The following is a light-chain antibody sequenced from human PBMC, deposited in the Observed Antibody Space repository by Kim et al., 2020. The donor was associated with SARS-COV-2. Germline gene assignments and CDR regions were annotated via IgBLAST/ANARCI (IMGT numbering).Light chain of an antibody. V-gene: IGKV1-5*03. CDR2: KAS. J-gene: IGKJ1*01. CDR3: QQYNSLLWT. Sequence: DIQMTQSPSTLSASVGDRVTITCRASQSISSWLAWYQQKPGKAPKLLIYKASSLESGVPSRFSGSGSGTEFTLTISSLQPDDFATYYCQQYNSLLWTFGQGTKVDIK. CDR1: QSISSW.